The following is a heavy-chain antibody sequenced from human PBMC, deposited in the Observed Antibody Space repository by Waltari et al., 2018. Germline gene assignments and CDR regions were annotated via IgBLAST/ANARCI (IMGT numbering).Heavy chain of an antibody. J-gene: IGHJ5*02. CDR2: MNPNSGKT. D-gene: IGHD3-3*01. CDR1: GYTFTSYD. CDR3: ARVCYDFWSGYWGRWFDP. V-gene: IGHV1-8*01. Sequence: QVQLVQSGAEVKKPGASVKVSCKASGYTFTSYDINWVRQATGQGLEWMGWMNPNSGKTGYAQKCQGRVNMTRNTSISTAYMELSSLRSEETAVYYCARVCYDFWSGYWGRWFDPWGQGTLVTVSS.